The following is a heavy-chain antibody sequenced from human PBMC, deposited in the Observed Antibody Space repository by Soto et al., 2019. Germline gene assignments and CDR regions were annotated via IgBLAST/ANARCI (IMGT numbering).Heavy chain of an antibody. J-gene: IGHJ6*02. Sequence: EVQLLESGGGLVQPGGSLRLSCAASGFTFSTCAMGWVRQAPGKGLEWVSDIIDSGGSIYYADSVKGRFTISRDNSKSTLYLQMNSLRAEDTALYYCAKGRSYYYYYGVDVWGQGTTVTVSS. CDR1: GFTFSTCA. CDR3: AKGRSYYYYYGVDV. CDR2: IIDSGGSI. V-gene: IGHV3-23*01.